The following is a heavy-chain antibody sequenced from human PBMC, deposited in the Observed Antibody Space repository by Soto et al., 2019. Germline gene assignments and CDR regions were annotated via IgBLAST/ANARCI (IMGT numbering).Heavy chain of an antibody. CDR2: INPNSGGT. CDR1: GYTFTGYY. Sequence: QVQLVQSGAEVKKPGASVKVSCKASGYTFTGYYMHWVRQAPGQGLEWMGWINPNSGGTNYAQKLQGWVTMTRDTSISTAYMELSRLRSDDTAVYYCARGQLLWFGELSIESGWFDPWGQGTLVTVSS. D-gene: IGHD3-10*01. J-gene: IGHJ5*02. V-gene: IGHV1-2*04. CDR3: ARGQLLWFGELSIESGWFDP.